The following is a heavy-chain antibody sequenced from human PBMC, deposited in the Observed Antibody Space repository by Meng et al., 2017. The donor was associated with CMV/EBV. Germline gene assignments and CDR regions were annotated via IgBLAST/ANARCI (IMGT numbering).Heavy chain of an antibody. CDR2: INPNSGGT. CDR1: GYTFTGYY. J-gene: IGHJ3*02. Sequence: ASVKVSCKASGYTFTGYYMHWVRQAPGQGLEWMGWINPNSGGTNYAQKFQGRVTMTRDTSISTAYMELSRLRSDGTAVYYCARDTIYCSSTSCKSGGDAFDIWGQGTMVTVSS. CDR3: ARDTIYCSSTSCKSGGDAFDI. D-gene: IGHD2-2*01. V-gene: IGHV1-2*02.